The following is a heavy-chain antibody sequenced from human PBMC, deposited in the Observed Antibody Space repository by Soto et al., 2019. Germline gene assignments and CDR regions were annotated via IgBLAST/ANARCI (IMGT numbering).Heavy chain of an antibody. J-gene: IGHJ5*02. Sequence: QVQLVQSGAEVKKPGSSVKVSCKASGGTFSSYTISWVRQAPGQGLEWMGRIIPILGIANYAQKFQGRVTITADKSTSTAYMELSSLRSEDTAVYYCARDDYGGNDWFDPWGQGTLVTVSS. CDR1: GGTFSSYT. D-gene: IGHD4-17*01. V-gene: IGHV1-69*08. CDR3: ARDDYGGNDWFDP. CDR2: IIPILGIA.